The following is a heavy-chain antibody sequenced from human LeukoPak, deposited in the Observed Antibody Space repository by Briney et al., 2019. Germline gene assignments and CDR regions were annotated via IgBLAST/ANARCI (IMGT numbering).Heavy chain of an antibody. CDR2: INPSGGST. Sequence: GASVKVSCKASGYTSTSYYMHWVRQAPGQGLEWMGIINPSGGSTSYAQKFQGRVTMTRDTSTSTVYMELSSLRSEDTAVYYCARDHGGLVAARRLYNWFDPWGQGTLVTVSS. D-gene: IGHD2-15*01. J-gene: IGHJ5*02. CDR3: ARDHGGLVAARRLYNWFDP. V-gene: IGHV1-46*01. CDR1: GYTSTSYY.